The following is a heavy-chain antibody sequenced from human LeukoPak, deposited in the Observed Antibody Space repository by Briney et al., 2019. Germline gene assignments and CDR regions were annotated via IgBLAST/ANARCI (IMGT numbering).Heavy chain of an antibody. Sequence: GGSLRLSCAASGFTFSSYAMSWVRQAPGKGLEWVSAISGSGGSTYYADSVKGRFTISRDNSKNTLYLQMNSLRAEDTAVYYCAKEMWFGELLTYYFDYWGQGTLVTVSS. J-gene: IGHJ4*02. CDR1: GFTFSSYA. CDR3: AKEMWFGELLTYYFDY. D-gene: IGHD3-10*01. V-gene: IGHV3-23*01. CDR2: ISGSGGST.